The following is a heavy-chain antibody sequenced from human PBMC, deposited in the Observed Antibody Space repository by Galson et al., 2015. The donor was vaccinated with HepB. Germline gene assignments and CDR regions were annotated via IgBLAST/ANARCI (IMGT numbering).Heavy chain of an antibody. V-gene: IGHV3-30*04. CDR1: GFTFSSFA. D-gene: IGHD2-15*01. Sequence: SLRLSCAASGFTFSSFAIHWVRQAPGKGLEWVAVISHDATGKFYAGSHTSYADSVRGRFSISRDNSQNTLYVQMNSLRPDDTAVYYCARDSCIGGGNTCYLDSWGQGTLVTVSS. CDR3: ARDSCIGGGNTCYLDS. J-gene: IGHJ4*02. CDR2: ISHDATGKFYAGSHT.